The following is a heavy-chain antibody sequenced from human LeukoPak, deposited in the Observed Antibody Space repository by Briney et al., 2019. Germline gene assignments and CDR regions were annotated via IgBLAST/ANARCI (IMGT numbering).Heavy chain of an antibody. CDR1: GFTFSSYS. CDR2: ISSGSSYI. Sequence: GGSLRLSCAASGFTFSSYSMNWVRQAPGKGLEWVSSISSGSSYIYYADSVKGRFTISRDNAKNSLYLQMNSLRAEDTAVYYCARGYGSGSYYRDYWGQGTLVTVSS. CDR3: ARGYGSGSYYRDY. D-gene: IGHD3-10*01. V-gene: IGHV3-21*01. J-gene: IGHJ4*02.